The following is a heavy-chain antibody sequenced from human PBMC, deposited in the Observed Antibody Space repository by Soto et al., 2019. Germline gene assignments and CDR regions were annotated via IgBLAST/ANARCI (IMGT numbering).Heavy chain of an antibody. CDR3: ARDYGIAVAGILYY. D-gene: IGHD6-19*01. CDR2: ISYDGSNK. J-gene: IGHJ4*02. V-gene: IGHV3-30-3*01. CDR1: GFTFSSYA. Sequence: QVQLVESGGGVVHPGRSLRLSCAASGFTFSSYAMHWVRQAPGKGLEWVAVISYDGSNKYYADSVKGRFTISRDNSKNTLYLQMNSLRAEDTAVYYCARDYGIAVAGILYYWGQGTLVTVSS.